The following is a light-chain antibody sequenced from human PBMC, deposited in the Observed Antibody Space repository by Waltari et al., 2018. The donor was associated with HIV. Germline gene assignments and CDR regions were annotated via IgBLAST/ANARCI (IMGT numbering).Light chain of an antibody. CDR2: GAS. CDR1: QGIRNN. V-gene: IGKV1-17*01. J-gene: IGKJ2*01. Sequence: DIQMTQSPSSLSASVGDRVTITCRASQGIRNNLGWFQQKPGKAPQRLIFGASSLHPGVPSRFSGSGSGTEFTLTISSLQAEDVAVYYCQQYYSVPYTFGQGTKLEIK. CDR3: QQYYSVPYT.